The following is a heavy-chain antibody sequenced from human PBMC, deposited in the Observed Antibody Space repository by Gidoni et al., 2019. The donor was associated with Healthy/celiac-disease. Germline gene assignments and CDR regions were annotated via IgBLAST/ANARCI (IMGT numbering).Heavy chain of an antibody. J-gene: IGHJ4*02. CDR3: AKDATYSSGSFDY. CDR2: ISGSGGST. CDR1: GFTFSSYA. D-gene: IGHD6-19*01. Sequence: EVQLLEPGGGLVQPGGSLRLSCAASGFTFSSYAMSWVRPAPGKGLAWVSAISGSGGSTYYADPVKGRFTISRDNSKNTLYLQMNSLRAEDTAVYYCAKDATYSSGSFDYWGQGTLVTVSS. V-gene: IGHV3-23*01.